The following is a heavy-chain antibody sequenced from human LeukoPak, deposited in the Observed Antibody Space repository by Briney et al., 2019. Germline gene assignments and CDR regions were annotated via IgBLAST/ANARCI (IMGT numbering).Heavy chain of an antibody. Sequence: PGGSLRLSCTASGFSFSIYALSWVRQAPGKGLEWVSGIRGSGAITYYADSVKGRFTISRDSSKSTLFLHMNSLRAEDTAVYYCAKDRGSWFALFDSWGQGTLVTVSS. CDR1: GFSFSIYA. CDR3: AKDRGSWFALFDS. CDR2: IRGSGAIT. J-gene: IGHJ4*02. D-gene: IGHD6-13*01. V-gene: IGHV3-23*01.